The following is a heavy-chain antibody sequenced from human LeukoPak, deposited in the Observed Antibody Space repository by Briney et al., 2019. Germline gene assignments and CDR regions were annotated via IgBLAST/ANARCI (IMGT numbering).Heavy chain of an antibody. V-gene: IGHV3-23*01. CDR2: ISGSGGST. D-gene: IGHD4-17*01. J-gene: IGHJ6*02. Sequence: GGSLRLSCAASGFTFSSYAMSWVRQAPGKGLEWVSAISGSGGSTFYADSVKGRFTISRDNSKNTLYLQMNSLRAEDTAVYYCAKDLAPVYGDYGYFYYGMDVWGQGTTVTVSS. CDR1: GFTFSSYA. CDR3: AKDLAPVYGDYGYFYYGMDV.